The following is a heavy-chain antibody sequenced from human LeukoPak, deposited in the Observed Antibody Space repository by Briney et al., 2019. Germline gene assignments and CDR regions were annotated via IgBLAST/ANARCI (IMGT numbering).Heavy chain of an antibody. J-gene: IGHJ6*02. Sequence: PGRSLRLSCAASGFTFSSYAMSWVRQAPGKGLEWVSAISGSGGSTYYADSVKGRFTISRDNSKSTLYLQMNSLRAEDTALYYCAKDIGTDYYGMDVWGQGTTVTVSS. D-gene: IGHD2-8*02. CDR2: ISGSGGST. CDR1: GFTFSSYA. CDR3: AKDIGTDYYGMDV. V-gene: IGHV3-23*01.